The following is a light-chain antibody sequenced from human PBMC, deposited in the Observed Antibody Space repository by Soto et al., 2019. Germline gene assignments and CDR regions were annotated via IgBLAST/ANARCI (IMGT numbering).Light chain of an antibody. V-gene: IGKV3-20*01. Sequence: EIVLTQSPGTLSLSPGERATPSCRASQSGRSNLAWYQQRAGQAPRLLIYGASTRATGIPARFSGSGSGTDFTLTISRLEPEDFAVYYCQQYGGSPRTFGQGTKVDIK. CDR3: QQYGGSPRT. J-gene: IGKJ1*01. CDR1: QSGRSN. CDR2: GAS.